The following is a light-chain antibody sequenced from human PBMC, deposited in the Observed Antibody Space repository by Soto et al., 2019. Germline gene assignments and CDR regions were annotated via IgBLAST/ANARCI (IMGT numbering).Light chain of an antibody. Sequence: HSALTQPASVSGSPGQSITISCTGTSSDVGAYNYVSWYRQHPGKGPELIIYKVTDRPSGVSSRFSGSKSGNTASLTISGLQAEDEADYYCSSYTTSSTWVFGGGTKLTVL. CDR2: KVT. V-gene: IGLV2-14*01. CDR1: SSDVGAYNY. J-gene: IGLJ3*02. CDR3: SSYTTSSTWV.